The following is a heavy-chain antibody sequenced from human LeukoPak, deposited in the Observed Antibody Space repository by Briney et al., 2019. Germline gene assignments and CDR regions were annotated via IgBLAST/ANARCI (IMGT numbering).Heavy chain of an antibody. V-gene: IGHV3-23*01. Sequence: GGSLRLSCAASGFTFSSYAMSWVRQAPGKGLEWVSAISGSGGSTYYADSVKGRFTISRDNSKNTLYLQMNSLRAEDTAVYYCARVKYSSSWYWLDYWGQGTLVTVSS. CDR2: ISGSGGST. D-gene: IGHD6-13*01. CDR3: ARVKYSSSWYWLDY. J-gene: IGHJ4*02. CDR1: GFTFSSYA.